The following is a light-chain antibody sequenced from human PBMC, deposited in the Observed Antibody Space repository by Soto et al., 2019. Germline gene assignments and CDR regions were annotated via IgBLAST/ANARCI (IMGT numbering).Light chain of an antibody. CDR2: YAS. CDR1: QSVSID. V-gene: IGKV3-11*01. CDR3: QHRHN. Sequence: EVVLTQSPATLSLSPGDRATLSCRASQSVSIDFAWYQQKPGQAPRLLIYYASNRATGIPARFSGSGSGTDFTLTISSLEPEDFAVYYCQHRHNFGPGTKVDIK. J-gene: IGKJ3*01.